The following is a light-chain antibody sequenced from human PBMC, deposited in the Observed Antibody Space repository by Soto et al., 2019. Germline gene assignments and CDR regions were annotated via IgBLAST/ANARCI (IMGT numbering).Light chain of an antibody. CDR2: EVT. V-gene: IGLV2-14*01. CDR3: ASYTSTNSLI. Sequence: QSALTQPASVSGSPGQSITISCTGSSNDVGGYNFVSWYQQHPGKAPKLLIYEVTNRPSGISDRFSGSGSGNTASLTISGLQPEDEADYYCASYTSTNSLIFGGGTKLTVL. J-gene: IGLJ2*01. CDR1: SNDVGGYNF.